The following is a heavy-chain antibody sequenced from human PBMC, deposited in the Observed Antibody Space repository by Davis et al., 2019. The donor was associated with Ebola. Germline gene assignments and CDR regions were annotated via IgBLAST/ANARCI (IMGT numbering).Heavy chain of an antibody. V-gene: IGHV3-7*03. CDR2: IKQDGSEK. Sequence: GESLKISCAASGFTFSSYWMSWVRQAPGKGLEWVANIKQDGSEKYYVDSVKGRFTISRDNAKNSLYLQMNSLRVEDTAVYYCARSWSSGGGYYFDYWGQGTLVTVSS. J-gene: IGHJ4*02. CDR3: ARSWSSGGGYYFDY. CDR1: GFTFSSYW. D-gene: IGHD6-19*01.